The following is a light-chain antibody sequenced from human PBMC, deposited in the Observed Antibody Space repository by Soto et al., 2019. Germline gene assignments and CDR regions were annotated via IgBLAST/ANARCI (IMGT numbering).Light chain of an antibody. Sequence: EIVWTQSPAALALSPGERATLSCGASQSVSSSSLAWYQQKPGLAPRLLIYDSSSRATGISGRFSGGGSGTDFTLTISRLEPEDFAVYYCQQYGTSPITFGQGTRLEIK. CDR2: DSS. V-gene: IGKV3D-20*01. J-gene: IGKJ5*01. CDR1: QSVSSSS. CDR3: QQYGTSPIT.